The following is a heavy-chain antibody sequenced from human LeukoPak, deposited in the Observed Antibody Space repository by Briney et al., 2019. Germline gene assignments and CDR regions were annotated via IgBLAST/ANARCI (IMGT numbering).Heavy chain of an antibody. CDR1: GFTFSIYS. CDR3: ASCSGGSCYSVGDY. J-gene: IGHJ4*02. V-gene: IGHV3-21*01. CDR2: ISSSSSYI. D-gene: IGHD2-15*01. Sequence: GGSLRLSCAASGFTFSIYSMNWVRQAPGKGLDWVSSISSSSSYIYYADSVKGRFTISRDNAKNSLYLQMNSLRAEDTAVYYCASCSGGSCYSVGDYWGQGTLVTVSS.